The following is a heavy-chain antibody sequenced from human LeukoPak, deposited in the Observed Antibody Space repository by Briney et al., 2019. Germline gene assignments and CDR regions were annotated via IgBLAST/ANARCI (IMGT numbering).Heavy chain of an antibody. V-gene: IGHV4-30-2*01. CDR2: IYPSGNT. CDR3: ARVRSSNGDSYYFDY. Sequence: PSQTLSLTCAVSGASISSGGSSWSWLRQPPGKGLEWIGYIYPSGNTYYNPSLKSRVTISLDKSKDQFSLNLTSVTAADTAVYYCARVRSSNGDSYYFDYWGQGALVTVSS. D-gene: IGHD2-8*01. CDR1: GASISSGGSS. J-gene: IGHJ4*02.